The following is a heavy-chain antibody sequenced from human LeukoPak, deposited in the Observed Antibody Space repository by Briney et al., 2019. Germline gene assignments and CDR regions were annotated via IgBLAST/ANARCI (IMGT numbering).Heavy chain of an antibody. CDR1: GGSISSGSYY. Sequence: SETLSLTCTVSGGSISSGSYYWSWIRQPAGKGLEWIGRIYTSGSTNYNPSLKSRVTISVDTSKNQFSLKLSSVTAADTAVYYCARVGHYYDSSGYYVNWFDPWGQGTLATVSS. J-gene: IGHJ5*02. CDR3: ARVGHYYDSSGYYVNWFDP. V-gene: IGHV4-61*02. CDR2: IYTSGST. D-gene: IGHD3-22*01.